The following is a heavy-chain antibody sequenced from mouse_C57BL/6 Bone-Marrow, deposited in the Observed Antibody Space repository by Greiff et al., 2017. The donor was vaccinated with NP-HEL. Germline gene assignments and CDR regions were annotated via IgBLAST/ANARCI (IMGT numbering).Heavy chain of an antibody. J-gene: IGHJ4*01. CDR3: AVYYYGSSSYAMDY. D-gene: IGHD1-1*01. CDR1: GFTFSDYG. V-gene: IGHV5-17*01. Sequence: DVMLVESGGGLVKPGGSLKLSCAASGFTFSDYGMHWVRQAPEKGLEWVAYISSGSSTIYYADTVKGRFTISRDNAKNTLFLQMTSLRSEDTAMYYCAVYYYGSSSYAMDYWGQGTSVTVSS. CDR2: ISSGSSTI.